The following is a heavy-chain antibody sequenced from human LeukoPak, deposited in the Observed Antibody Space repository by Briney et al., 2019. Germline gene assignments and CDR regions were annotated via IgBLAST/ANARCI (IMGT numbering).Heavy chain of an antibody. Sequence: GRSLRLSCAASGFTFSNAWMSWVRQAPGKGLEWVGRTDGGTTDYAAPVKGRFTISRDDSKNTLYLQMNSLKTEDTAVYYCTTILWFGELLSLPPWGQGTLVTVSS. D-gene: IGHD3-10*01. CDR3: TTILWFGELLSLPP. V-gene: IGHV3-15*01. CDR2: TDGGTT. CDR1: GFTFSNAW. J-gene: IGHJ5*02.